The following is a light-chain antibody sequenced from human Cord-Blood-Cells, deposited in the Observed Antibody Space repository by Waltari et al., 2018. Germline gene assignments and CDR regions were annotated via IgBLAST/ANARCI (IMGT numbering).Light chain of an antibody. Sequence: QSALTQPASVSGSPGQSITISCTGTSSDVGSYNLVSWYQQHPGKAPKLMMYEVSKRPSGVSNRFAGSKSGNTASLTISGLQAEYEADYYCCSYAGSSTLVFGGGTKLTVL. J-gene: IGLJ3*02. CDR1: SSDVGSYNL. CDR3: CSYAGSSTLV. V-gene: IGLV2-23*02. CDR2: EVS.